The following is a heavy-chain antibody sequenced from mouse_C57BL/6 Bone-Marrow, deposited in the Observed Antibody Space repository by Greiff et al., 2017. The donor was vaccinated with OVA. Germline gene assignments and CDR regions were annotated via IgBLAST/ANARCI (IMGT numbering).Heavy chain of an antibody. CDR2: IYPGSGNT. J-gene: IGHJ2*01. CDR3: SRGGDCGWVYFDN. V-gene: IGHV1-76*01. CDR1: GYTFTDYY. Sequence: QVQLQQSGAELVRPGASVKLSCKASGYTFTDYYINWVKQRPGQGLEWIARIYPGSGNTYYNEKFKGKATLTAEKSSSTAYMQLSSLTSEDSADYVGSRGGDCGWVYFDNWDQGTTLTVSS. D-gene: IGHD3-3*01.